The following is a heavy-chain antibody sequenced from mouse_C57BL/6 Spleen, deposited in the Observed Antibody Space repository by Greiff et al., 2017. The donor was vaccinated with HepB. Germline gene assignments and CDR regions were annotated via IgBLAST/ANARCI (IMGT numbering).Heavy chain of an antibody. CDR3: TREAKYYGSGAAGY. V-gene: IGHV1-15*01. Sequence: QVQLQQSGAELVRPGASVTLSCKASGYTFTDYEMHWVKQTPVHGLEWIGAIDPETGGTAYNQKFKGKAILTADKSSSTAYMGLRSLTSEDSAVYICTREAKYYGSGAAGYWGENTTLTVSS. CDR1: GYTFTDYE. CDR2: IDPETGGT. J-gene: IGHJ2*01. D-gene: IGHD1-1*01.